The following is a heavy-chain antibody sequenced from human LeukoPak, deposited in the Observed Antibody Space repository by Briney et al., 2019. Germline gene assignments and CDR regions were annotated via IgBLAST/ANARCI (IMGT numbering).Heavy chain of an antibody. D-gene: IGHD3-10*01. CDR2: IYYSGST. J-gene: IGHJ4*02. Sequence: PSETLSLTCTVSGGSISSSSYYWGWIRQPPGKGLEWIGSIYYSGSTYYNPSLKSRVTISVDTSKNQSSLKLSPVTAADTAVYYCARLTTMVRGVPIDWGQGTLVTVSS. CDR3: ARLTTMVRGVPID. V-gene: IGHV4-39*01. CDR1: GGSISSSSYY.